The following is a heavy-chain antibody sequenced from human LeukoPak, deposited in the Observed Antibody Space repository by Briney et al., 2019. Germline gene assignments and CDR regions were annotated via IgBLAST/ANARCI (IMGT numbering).Heavy chain of an antibody. J-gene: IGHJ4*02. CDR3: AKGYGSGSYFDY. CDR2: ISYDGSNK. CDR1: GVSFSSYY. D-gene: IGHD3-10*01. V-gene: IGHV3-30*18. Sequence: GRALRLSCAASGVSFSSYYMRWVRQAPGKRLEWGAVISYDGSNKYYADSVKGRFTISRDNPKNTLYLQMNSLRAEDTAVYYCAKGYGSGSYFDYWGQGTLVTVSS.